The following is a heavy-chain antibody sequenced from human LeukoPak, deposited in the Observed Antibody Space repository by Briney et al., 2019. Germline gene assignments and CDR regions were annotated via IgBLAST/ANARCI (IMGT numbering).Heavy chain of an antibody. CDR2: ISSSSSYI. CDR1: GFTFSSYG. Sequence: PGGSLRLSCAASGFTFSSYGMNWVRQAPGKGLEWVSSISSSSSYIYYADSVKGRFTISRGNAKNSLYLQMNSLRAEDTAVYYCARDQGSGKLDYWGQGTLVTVSS. CDR3: ARDQGSGKLDY. V-gene: IGHV3-21*01. D-gene: IGHD1-26*01. J-gene: IGHJ4*02.